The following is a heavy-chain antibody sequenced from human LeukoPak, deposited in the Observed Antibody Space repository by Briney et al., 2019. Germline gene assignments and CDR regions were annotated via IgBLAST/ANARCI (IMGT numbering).Heavy chain of an antibody. Sequence: GRSLRLSCAASGFTFSSYWMSWVRQAPGKGLEWVANIKQDGSEKYYVDSVKGRFTISRDNAKNSLYLQMNSLRAEDTAVYYCARLRCSSTSCFLDYWGQGTLVTVSS. J-gene: IGHJ4*02. CDR2: IKQDGSEK. CDR3: ARLRCSSTSCFLDY. D-gene: IGHD2-2*01. V-gene: IGHV3-7*01. CDR1: GFTFSSYW.